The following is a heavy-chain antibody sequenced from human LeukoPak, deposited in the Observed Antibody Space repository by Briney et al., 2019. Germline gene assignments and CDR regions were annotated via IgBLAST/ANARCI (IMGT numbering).Heavy chain of an antibody. D-gene: IGHD6-19*01. CDR3: AKVNQQWLVSFHDAFDI. J-gene: IGHJ3*02. V-gene: IGHV3-9*01. CDR2: ISWNSGSI. Sequence: PGGSLRLSCAASGFTFDDYAMHWVRQAPGKGLEWVSGISWNSGSIGYADSVKGRFTISRDNAKNSLYLQMNSLRAEDTALYYCAKVNQQWLVSFHDAFDIWGQGTMVTVSS. CDR1: GFTFDDYA.